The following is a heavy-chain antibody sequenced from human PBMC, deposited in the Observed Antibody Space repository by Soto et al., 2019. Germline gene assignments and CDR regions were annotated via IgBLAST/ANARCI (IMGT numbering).Heavy chain of an antibody. CDR3: ARGGPPGIVVVPAAIPLWGMDV. CDR1: GGSFSGYY. Sequence: SETLSLTCAVYGGSFSGYYWSWIRQPPGKGLEWIGEINHSGSTNYNPSLKSRVTISVDTSKNQFSLKLSSVTAADTAVYYCARGGPPGIVVVPAAIPLWGMDVWGQGTTVTVSS. J-gene: IGHJ6*02. CDR2: INHSGST. D-gene: IGHD2-2*01. V-gene: IGHV4-34*01.